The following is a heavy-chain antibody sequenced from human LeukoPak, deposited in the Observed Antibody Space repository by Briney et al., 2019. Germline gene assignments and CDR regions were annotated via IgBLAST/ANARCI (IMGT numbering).Heavy chain of an antibody. J-gene: IGHJ4*02. CDR3: AKGRYSSWLVYFDY. CDR1: GFTFDDYA. Sequence: QPGRSLRLSCAASGFTFDDYAMHWVRQAPGKGLEWVSGISWNSGSIGYADSVKGRFTISRDNAKNSLYLQMNSLRAEDTALYYCAKGRYSSWLVYFDYWGQGTLVTVSS. V-gene: IGHV3-9*01. CDR2: ISWNSGSI. D-gene: IGHD5-18*01.